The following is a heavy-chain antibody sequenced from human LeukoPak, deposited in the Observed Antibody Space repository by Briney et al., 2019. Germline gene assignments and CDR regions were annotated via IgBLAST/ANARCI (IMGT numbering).Heavy chain of an antibody. CDR2: IYPGDSDT. CDR3: ATYAGSYSKYFQH. CDR1: EYSFTNYL. V-gene: IGHV5-51*01. Sequence: GESLKISCKGSEYSFTNYLIGWVRQMPGKGLEWMGIIYPGDSDTRYSPSFQGQVTISADKSISTAYLQWSSLKASHTAMYFCATYAGSYSKYFQHWGQGTLVTVSS. D-gene: IGHD3-10*01. J-gene: IGHJ1*01.